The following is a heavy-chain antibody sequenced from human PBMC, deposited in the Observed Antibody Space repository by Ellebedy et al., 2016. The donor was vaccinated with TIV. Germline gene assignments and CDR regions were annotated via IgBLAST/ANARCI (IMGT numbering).Heavy chain of an antibody. V-gene: IGHV3-15*01. J-gene: IGHJ4*02. Sequence: GGSLRLSCAASGFTFTNAWMSWVRQAPGKGLEWVGRIKRKTDGGTTDYAAPVKGRFAISRDDSKNTLYLQMNSLRAEDTALYYCAKDSGDSSWYVDYWGQGTLVTVSS. CDR2: IKRKTDGGTT. D-gene: IGHD6-13*01. CDR1: GFTFTNAW. CDR3: AKDSGDSSWYVDY.